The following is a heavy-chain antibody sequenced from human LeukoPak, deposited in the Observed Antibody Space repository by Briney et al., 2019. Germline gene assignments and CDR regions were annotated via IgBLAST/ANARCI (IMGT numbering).Heavy chain of an antibody. Sequence: GGSLRLSCTASGFTFSSFAMSWVRQAPGKGLEWVSGISVSYGTPYYADSVKGRFTISRDNSKNTLFMEMTSLRVEDTAVYYCAKPGLYWYDSSAYFDSWGQGTLVTVSS. J-gene: IGHJ4*02. CDR1: GFTFSSFA. CDR2: ISVSYGTP. V-gene: IGHV3-23*01. CDR3: AKPGLYWYDSSAYFDS. D-gene: IGHD3-22*01.